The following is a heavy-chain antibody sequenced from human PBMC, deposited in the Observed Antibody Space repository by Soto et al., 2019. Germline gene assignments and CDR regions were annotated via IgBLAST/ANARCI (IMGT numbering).Heavy chain of an antibody. CDR2: ISYDGTTK. CDR3: ARDWRTAGTTGWFDP. J-gene: IGHJ5*02. CDR1: GFTFSTHA. Sequence: ESGGGVVQPGRSLRLSCAASGFTFSTHAMHWVRQAPGRGLEWVAIISYDGTTKDYADSVKGRFTISRDNSKNAVYLQMNSLRSEDTALYYCARDWRTAGTTGWFDPWGKGTLVTVSS. V-gene: IGHV3-30-3*01. D-gene: IGHD6-13*01.